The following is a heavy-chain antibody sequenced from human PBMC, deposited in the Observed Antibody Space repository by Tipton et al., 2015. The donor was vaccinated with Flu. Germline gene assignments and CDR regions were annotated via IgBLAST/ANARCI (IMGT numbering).Heavy chain of an antibody. CDR3: TRGQGANP. Sequence: SLRLSCAASGFTFNDHYMDWVRQAPGEGLEWLGRVKNKANSYATEFTASVKDRFTISRDDSKNAVYLQMNSLRAEDTAVYYCTRGQGANPWGQGTLVTVSS. J-gene: IGHJ5*02. CDR2: VKNKANSYAT. V-gene: IGHV3-72*01. CDR1: GFTFNDHY.